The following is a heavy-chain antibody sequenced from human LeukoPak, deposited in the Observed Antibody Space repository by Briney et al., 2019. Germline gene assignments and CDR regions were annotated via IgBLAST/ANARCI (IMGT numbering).Heavy chain of an antibody. CDR2: INPNSGGT. CDR3: ATTKYYDFWSGYLEIDP. D-gene: IGHD3-3*01. V-gene: IGHV1-2*06. J-gene: IGHJ5*02. Sequence: ASVKVSCKASGYTFTGYYMHWVRQAPGQGLEWMGRINPNSGGTNYAQKLQGRVTMTTDTSTSTAYMELRSLRSDDTAVYYCATTKYYDFWSGYLEIDPWGQGTLVTVSS. CDR1: GYTFTGYY.